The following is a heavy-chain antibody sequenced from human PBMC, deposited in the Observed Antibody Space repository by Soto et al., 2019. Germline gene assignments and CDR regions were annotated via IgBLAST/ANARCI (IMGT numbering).Heavy chain of an antibody. CDR3: ATRGCTCYKNWFDP. D-gene: IGHD2-15*01. CDR1: GGSVSGYY. V-gene: IGHV4-59*02. CDR2: IYYSGST. J-gene: IGHJ5*02. Sequence: QVHLQESGPGLVNPSETLSLTCTVYGGSVSGYYWCWIRQPPGKGLAWSGYIYYSGSTDYNPSLQSRVTMSVDTAKNQVSLRLTSVTAADTSVYYCATRGCTCYKNWFDPRVRGTLVTVSS.